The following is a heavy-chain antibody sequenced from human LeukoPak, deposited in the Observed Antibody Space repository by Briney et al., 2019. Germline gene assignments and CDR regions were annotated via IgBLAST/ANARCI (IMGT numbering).Heavy chain of an antibody. CDR2: ISAGGSNA. D-gene: IGHD6-13*01. J-gene: IGHJ4*02. CDR1: GFAFRNYA. V-gene: IGHV3-23*01. Sequence: GGSLRLSCAASGFAFRNYAMSWVRQAPGKGPEWVSAISAGGSNAYYADSVKGRFTSSRDNSKNTLYLQMNSLRAEDTAVYYCAVGGGYSSSWYTPFDYWGQGTLVTVSS. CDR3: AVGGGYSSSWYTPFDY.